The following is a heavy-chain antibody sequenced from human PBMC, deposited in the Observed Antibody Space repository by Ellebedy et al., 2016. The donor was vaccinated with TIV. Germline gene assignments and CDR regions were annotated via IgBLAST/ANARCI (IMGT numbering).Heavy chain of an antibody. Sequence: GESLKISCAASGFTFSSYAASWVRQAPGKGLEWVSSISSTGYYIYYADSLKGRFTISRDDARNSLYLQMNSLRAEDTAVYYCAKDRYCSGGICYWADYWGQGTQVTVSS. J-gene: IGHJ4*02. D-gene: IGHD2-15*01. CDR2: ISSTGYYI. CDR1: GFTFSSYA. CDR3: AKDRYCSGGICYWADY. V-gene: IGHV3-21*04.